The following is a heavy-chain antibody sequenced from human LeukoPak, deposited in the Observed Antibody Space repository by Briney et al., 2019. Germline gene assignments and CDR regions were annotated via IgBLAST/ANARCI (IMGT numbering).Heavy chain of an antibody. J-gene: IGHJ6*03. CDR1: GFTFSSYA. CDR2: ISYDGSNK. CDR3: ARVHPHYYYMDV. Sequence: GGSLRLSCAASGFTFSSYAMHWVRQAPGQGLEWVAVISYDGSNKYYADSVKGRFTISRDNSKNTLYLQMNSLRAEDTAVYYCARVHPHYYYMDVWGKGTTVTVSS. V-gene: IGHV3-30*04.